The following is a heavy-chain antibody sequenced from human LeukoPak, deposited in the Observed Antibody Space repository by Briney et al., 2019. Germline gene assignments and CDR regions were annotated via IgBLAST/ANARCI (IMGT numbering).Heavy chain of an antibody. Sequence: ASVKVSCKASGYTFTSYYMHWVRQAPGQGLERMGWISAYNGNTNYAQKLQGRVTMTTDTSTSTAYMELSSLRSEDTAVYYCAADPPYYYDSSGYFLWGQGTLVTVSS. V-gene: IGHV1-18*04. J-gene: IGHJ4*02. CDR2: ISAYNGNT. CDR1: GYTFTSYY. CDR3: AADPPYYYDSSGYFL. D-gene: IGHD3-22*01.